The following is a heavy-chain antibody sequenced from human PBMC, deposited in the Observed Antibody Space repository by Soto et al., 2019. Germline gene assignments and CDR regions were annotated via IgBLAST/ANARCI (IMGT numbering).Heavy chain of an antibody. J-gene: IGHJ4*02. Sequence: EVQLVESGGGLIQPGGSLRLSCAASGFTFSSYSMNWVRQAPGKGLEWVSYISSSSITIYYADSVKGRFTISRDNAKQSLFLRMNSLRAEDTAVYYCARVRSIFEYSGYDAGVDYWGQGTLVTVSS. D-gene: IGHD5-12*01. CDR1: GFTFSSYS. V-gene: IGHV3-48*01. CDR3: ARVRSIFEYSGYDAGVDY. CDR2: ISSSSITI.